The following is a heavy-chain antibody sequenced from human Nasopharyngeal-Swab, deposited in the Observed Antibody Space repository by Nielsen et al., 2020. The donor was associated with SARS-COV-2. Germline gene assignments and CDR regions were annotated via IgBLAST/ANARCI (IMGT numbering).Heavy chain of an antibody. J-gene: IGHJ4*01. CDR2: IGSNEAET. Sequence: GESLKISCAASGFTFGSYSMHWVRQAPGKGLEYVSAIGSNEAETYYADSVKGRFTISRDNSKNILYLQMGTLRPEDTAVYYCATERGIWFYFDYWGHGTLVTVSS. V-gene: IGHV3-64*02. CDR1: GFTFGSYS. D-gene: IGHD3-9*01. CDR3: ATERGIWFYFDY.